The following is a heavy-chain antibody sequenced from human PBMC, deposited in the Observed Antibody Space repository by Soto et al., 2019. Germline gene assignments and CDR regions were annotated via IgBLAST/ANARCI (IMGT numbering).Heavy chain of an antibody. CDR3: AKGRWASDY. CDR2: ISGSGGST. Sequence: PGESQRLSSAASGITLNPYPLNWVPHATKKRKERVSAISGSGGSTYYADSVKGRFTISRDNSKHTLYLQNKKMRTEDTAVYYCAKGRWASDYRGQGTLVTVSS. CDR1: GITLNPYP. J-gene: IGHJ4*02. V-gene: IGHV3-23*01. D-gene: IGHD1-26*01.